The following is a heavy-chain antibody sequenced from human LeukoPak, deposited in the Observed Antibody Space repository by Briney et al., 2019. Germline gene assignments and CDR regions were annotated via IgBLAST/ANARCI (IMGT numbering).Heavy chain of an antibody. CDR2: ISGSGGST. V-gene: IGHV3-23*01. Sequence: PGGSLRLSCAASGFTFSSYAMSWVRQAPGKGLEWVSAISGSGGSTYYADSVKGRFTISRDNSKNTLYLQMNSLRAEDTAVYYCARVVRGVLLTGAFDIWGQGTMVTVSS. CDR1: GFTFSSYA. D-gene: IGHD3-10*01. J-gene: IGHJ3*02. CDR3: ARVVRGVLLTGAFDI.